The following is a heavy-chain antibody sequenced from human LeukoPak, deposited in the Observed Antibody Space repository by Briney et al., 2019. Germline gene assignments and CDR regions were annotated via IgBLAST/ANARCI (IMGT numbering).Heavy chain of an antibody. D-gene: IGHD1-26*01. CDR2: INPSGGST. V-gene: IGHV1-46*01. CDR1: GYTFTSYY. CDR3: ARGERELRVDY. Sequence: ASVKVSCKASGYTFTSYYMHWVRQAPGQGLEWMGIINPSGGSTRCAQKFQGRVTMTRDTSTSTVYMELSSLRSEDTAVYYCARGERELRVDYWGQGTLVTVSS. J-gene: IGHJ4*02.